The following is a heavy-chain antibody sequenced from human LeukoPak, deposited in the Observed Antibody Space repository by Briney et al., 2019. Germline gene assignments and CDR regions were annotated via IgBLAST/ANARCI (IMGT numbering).Heavy chain of an antibody. CDR2: IYSDGST. CDR1: GFTVSSSY. CDR3: TRETGATDY. V-gene: IGHV3-66*01. J-gene: IGHJ4*02. D-gene: IGHD1-26*01. Sequence: AGSLRLSCAVSGFTVSSSYMSWVRQAPEGKGLEWVSVIYSDGSTYYADSVKGRFTISRDNSKNMLYLQMNSLRAEDTGLYYCTRETGATDYWGQGTLVTVSS.